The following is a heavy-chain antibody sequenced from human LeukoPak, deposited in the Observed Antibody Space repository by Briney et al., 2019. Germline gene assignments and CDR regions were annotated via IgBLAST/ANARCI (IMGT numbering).Heavy chain of an antibody. CDR2: IFPDDSDT. Sequence: GESLKISCRFSGFDFTRDWIGWVRLLPGKGLGWMGIIFPDDSDTRYSPSFQGPVTLSADKSTSTAYLPWSSLKASDTAIYYCARRDPTTVTAFDYWGQGTLVTVSS. CDR1: GFDFTRDW. J-gene: IGHJ4*02. D-gene: IGHD4-17*01. CDR3: ARRDPTTVTAFDY. V-gene: IGHV5-51*01.